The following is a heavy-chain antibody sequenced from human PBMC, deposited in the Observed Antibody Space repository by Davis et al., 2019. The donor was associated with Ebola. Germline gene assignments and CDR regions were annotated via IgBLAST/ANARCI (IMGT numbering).Heavy chain of an antibody. J-gene: IGHJ4*02. D-gene: IGHD3-3*01. CDR3: ARGNDFWRYFDY. Sequence: SETLSLTCTVSGGSISSSSYYWGWIRQPPGKGLEWIGSIYYSGSTYYNPSLKSRVTISVDTSKNQFSLKLSSVTAADTAVYYCARGNDFWRYFDYWGQGTLVTVSS. V-gene: IGHV4-39*01. CDR2: IYYSGST. CDR1: GGSISSSSYY.